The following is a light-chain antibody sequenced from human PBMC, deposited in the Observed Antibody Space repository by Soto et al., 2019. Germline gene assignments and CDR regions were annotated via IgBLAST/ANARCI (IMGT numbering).Light chain of an antibody. Sequence: IRVNLSPSTLYASIGDRVTIPCRASESMSNCLAWYQQKPGKAPKLLISGASSLQSGVPSRFSGSASGTEFTLTISCLQPDDFAPYYCEHYASHPYRFGHGTKVDI. J-gene: IGKJ1*01. V-gene: IGKV1-5*01. CDR2: GAS. CDR3: EHYASHPYR. CDR1: ESMSNC.